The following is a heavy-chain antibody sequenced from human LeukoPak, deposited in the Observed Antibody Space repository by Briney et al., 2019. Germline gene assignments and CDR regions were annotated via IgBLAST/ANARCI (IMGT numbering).Heavy chain of an antibody. CDR2: IDPSDSYT. Sequence: ESLRISCKGSGYSFTSYWISWGRQMPGKSLEWMGRIDPSDSYTNYSPSFQGHVTISADKSISTAYLQWSSLKASDTAMYYCARFGERYFDWSLDYWGQGSLVTVSS. CDR3: ARFGERYFDWSLDY. CDR1: GYSFTSYW. V-gene: IGHV5-10-1*01. J-gene: IGHJ4*02. D-gene: IGHD3-9*01.